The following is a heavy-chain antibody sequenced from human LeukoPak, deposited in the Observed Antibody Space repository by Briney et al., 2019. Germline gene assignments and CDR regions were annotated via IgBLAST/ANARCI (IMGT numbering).Heavy chain of an antibody. CDR1: GDSVSSNRAV. CDR3: ARGGGYCSGGDCNYFDY. CDR2: TYYRSKWYN. Sequence: SQTLSLTCAISGDSVSSNRAVWNWIRQSPSRGLEWLGRTYYRSKWYNDYAVSVKSRITINPDTSKTQFSLHLDSVTPEDTAVYYCARGGGYCSGGDCNYFDYWGQGTLVTVSS. V-gene: IGHV6-1*01. J-gene: IGHJ4*02. D-gene: IGHD2-15*01.